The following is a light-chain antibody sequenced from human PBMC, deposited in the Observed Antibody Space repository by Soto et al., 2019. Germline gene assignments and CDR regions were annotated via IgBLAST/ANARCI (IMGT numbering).Light chain of an antibody. CDR2: DTS. CDR1: TGAVTSGHY. CDR3: LLSYSVARGV. V-gene: IGLV7-46*01. J-gene: IGLJ1*01. Sequence: QAVVTQEPSLTVSPGGTVTLTCGSSTGAVTSGHYPYWFQQKPGQAPRTLIYDTSNKHSWTPAGFSGSLLGGKAALTLSGAQPEDEAEYYCLLSYSVARGVFGTGTKLTVL.